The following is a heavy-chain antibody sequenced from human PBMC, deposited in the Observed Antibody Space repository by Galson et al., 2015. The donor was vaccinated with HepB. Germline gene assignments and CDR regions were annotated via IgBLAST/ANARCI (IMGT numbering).Heavy chain of an antibody. D-gene: IGHD2-15*01. J-gene: IGHJ2*01. CDR2: IGSSGGST. V-gene: IGHV3-23*01. CDR3: AKRVEAFNYYFDL. CDR1: GFWFSSYA. Sequence: SLRLSCAASGFWFSSYAMSWVRQPPGKGLEWVSVIGSSGGSTYYADSVKGRFTISRDNSKNTLYLQMNSLRAEDTAVYYCAKRVEAFNYYFDLWGRGTQVTVSS.